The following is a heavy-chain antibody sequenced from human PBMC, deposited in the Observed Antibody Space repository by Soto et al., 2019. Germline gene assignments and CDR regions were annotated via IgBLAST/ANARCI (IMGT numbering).Heavy chain of an antibody. V-gene: IGHV3-30*03. CDR2: ISYDGGDQ. D-gene: IGHD5-12*01. CDR3: VRDGGSGYIVSTIPFDY. CDR1: GFGFNAYA. J-gene: IGHJ4*02. Sequence: QVQLVESGGGVVQPTKSLRLSCAASGFGFNAYAMHWVRQAPGKGLEWVAVISYDGGDQFYAESVKGRFTVSRDNSKNTLFVQMNSLRVEDTGLYYCVRDGGSGYIVSTIPFDYWGQGTLVTVSS.